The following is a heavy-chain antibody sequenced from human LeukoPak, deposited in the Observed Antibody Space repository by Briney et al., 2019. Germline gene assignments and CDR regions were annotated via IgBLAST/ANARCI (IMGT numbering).Heavy chain of an antibody. CDR1: GFTFSSYA. D-gene: IGHD5/OR15-5a*01. J-gene: IGHJ4*02. CDR2: IRSSTSNI. V-gene: IGHV3-21*01. CDR3: ARDLSGSPTA. Sequence: GGSLRLSCAASGFTFSSYAMHWVRQAPGKGLEWVSSIRSSTSNIYYADSVKGRFTISRDNAKNSLYLQMNSLRAEDTAVYYCARDLSGSPTAWGQGTLVTVSS.